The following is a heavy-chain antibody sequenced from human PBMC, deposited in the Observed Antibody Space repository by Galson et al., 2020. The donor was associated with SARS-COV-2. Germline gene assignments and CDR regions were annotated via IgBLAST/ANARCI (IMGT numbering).Heavy chain of an antibody. D-gene: IGHD6-13*01. J-gene: IGHJ4*02. CDR1: GLLFSDYY. V-gene: IGHV3-11*03. CDR3: AGSHKNFWYNFDN. CDR2: ISPSSDYT. Sequence: GGSLRLSCPASGLLFSDYYMTWIRQAPGKGLEWISYISPSSDYTNYADSVRGRFTISRDNTKTSLFLHMDSLRAEDTAVYYCAGSHKNFWYNFDNWGQGALVTVSS.